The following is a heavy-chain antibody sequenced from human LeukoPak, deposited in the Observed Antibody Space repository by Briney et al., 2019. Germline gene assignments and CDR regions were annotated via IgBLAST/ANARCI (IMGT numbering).Heavy chain of an antibody. CDR3: AKSRRSGYYSGAFDI. Sequence: GGSLRLSCAASGFTFSSYGMHWVRQAPGKGLEWVAVISYDGSNKYYADSVKGRFTISRDNSKNTLYLQMNSLRAVDTAVYYCAKSRRSGYYSGAFDIWGQGTMVTVSS. D-gene: IGHD3-22*01. CDR1: GFTFSSYG. CDR2: ISYDGSNK. J-gene: IGHJ3*02. V-gene: IGHV3-30*18.